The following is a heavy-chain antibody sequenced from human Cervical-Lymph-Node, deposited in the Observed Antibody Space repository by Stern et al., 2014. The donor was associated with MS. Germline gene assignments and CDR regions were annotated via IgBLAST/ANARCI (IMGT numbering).Heavy chain of an antibody. J-gene: IGHJ4*02. CDR3: ARGGGLVGYYDY. D-gene: IGHD1-26*01. CDR2: ITPVFGTT. V-gene: IGHV1-69*06. CDR1: GDTFSSYA. Sequence: VKLMQSGAEVKKPGSSVKVYCKASGDTFSSYAINWVRPVPGQGLERMGGITPVFGTTNYAQKFQGRVTITADKSTNTAYMELMTLRSEDTAVYYCARGGGLVGYYDYWGQGTLVSVSS.